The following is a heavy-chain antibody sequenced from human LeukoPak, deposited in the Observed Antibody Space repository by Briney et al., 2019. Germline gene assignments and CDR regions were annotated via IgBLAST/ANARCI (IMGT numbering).Heavy chain of an antibody. V-gene: IGHV4-30-2*01. J-gene: IGHJ4*02. CDR3: ARDSVDTATC. CDR1: GGSISSGGYS. Sequence: SETLSLTCAVSGGSISSGGYSWSWIRQPPGKGLEWIGYIYHSGSTYYNPSLKSRVTISVDRSKNQFSLKLSSVTAADTAVYYCARDSVDTATCWGQGTLVTVSS. CDR2: IYHSGST. D-gene: IGHD5-18*01.